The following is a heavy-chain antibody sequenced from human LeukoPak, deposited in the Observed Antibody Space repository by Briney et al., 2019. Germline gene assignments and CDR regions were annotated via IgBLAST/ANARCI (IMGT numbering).Heavy chain of an antibody. V-gene: IGHV1-8*01. Sequence: ASVKVSCKASGYTFTSYDINWVRQATGQGLEWMGWMNPNSGNTGYAQKFQGRVTMTRNTSISTAYMELSSLRSEDTAVYYCASAWTTGASFDYWGQGTLVTVSS. CDR1: GYTFTSYD. J-gene: IGHJ4*02. D-gene: IGHD3/OR15-3a*01. CDR3: ASAWTTGASFDY. CDR2: MNPNSGNT.